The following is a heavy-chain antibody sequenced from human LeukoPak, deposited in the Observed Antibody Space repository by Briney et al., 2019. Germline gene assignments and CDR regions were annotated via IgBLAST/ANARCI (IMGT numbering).Heavy chain of an antibody. CDR2: AGWAGGTT. Sequence: SGGSLRLSCATSGFNFDRYTIHRVRQAPGKGLEWVSLAGWAGGTTYYSDSVRGRFTISRDSGKNSVYLQMNSLTTDDTAFYFCAKELDTMFFDYWGQGALVTVSS. D-gene: IGHD5-18*01. CDR3: AKELDTMFFDY. V-gene: IGHV3-43*01. J-gene: IGHJ4*02. CDR1: GFNFDRYT.